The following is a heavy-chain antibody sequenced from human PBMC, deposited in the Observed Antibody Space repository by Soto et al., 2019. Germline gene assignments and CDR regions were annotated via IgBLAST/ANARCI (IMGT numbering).Heavy chain of an antibody. CDR2: INPLFRTP. J-gene: IGHJ4*02. CDR3: AKGVASSD. CDR1: GGSFTTDS. D-gene: IGHD5-12*01. Sequence: QVHLVQSEAEVRKPGSSVKVSCESSGGSFTTDSIIWVRQAPGQGLEWMGGINPLFRTPVYAQKFQGRDTISADESTSAAHLEVTGLTPEDTAVYFCAKGVASSDWGQGTPVTVSS. V-gene: IGHV1-69*01.